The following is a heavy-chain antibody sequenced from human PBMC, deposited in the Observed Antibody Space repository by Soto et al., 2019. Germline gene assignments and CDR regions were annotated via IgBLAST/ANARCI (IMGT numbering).Heavy chain of an antibody. V-gene: IGHV2-5*02. D-gene: IGHD2-8*01. CDR1: SFSLSTSGVG. CDR2: IYWDDDK. Sequence: QITLRESGPTLVNPTQTPTLTSTFSSFSLSTSGVGVGWIRQPPGPALELLVFIYWDDDKRYSPSLRSMLAITKDPDKNQVVGTMTIVDPMDTATYFWAHRRTGVSQLYYGDFDYWGQGTLVTVSS. CDR3: AHRRTGVSQLYYGDFDY. J-gene: IGHJ4*02.